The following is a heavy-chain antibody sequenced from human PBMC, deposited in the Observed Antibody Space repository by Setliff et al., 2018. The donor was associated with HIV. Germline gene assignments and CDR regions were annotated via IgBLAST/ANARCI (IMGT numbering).Heavy chain of an antibody. CDR1: GYTFTSYD. D-gene: IGHD2-15*01. V-gene: IGHV1-8*03. Sequence: GASVKVSCKASGYTFTSYDINWVRQATGQGLEWMGWMNPNSGNTGYAQKFQGRVTISADESTATAYIELSSLRSEDTAVYYCARIGRTPYYYYYMDVWGKGTTVTVSS. J-gene: IGHJ6*03. CDR3: ARIGRTPYYYYYMDV. CDR2: MNPNSGNT.